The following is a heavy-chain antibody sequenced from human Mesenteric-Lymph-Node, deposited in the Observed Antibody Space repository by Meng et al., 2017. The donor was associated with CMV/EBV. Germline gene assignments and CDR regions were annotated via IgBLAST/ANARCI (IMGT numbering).Heavy chain of an antibody. D-gene: IGHD3-10*01. Sequence: GGSLRLSCAASGFTFNGAWMTWVRQAPGKGLEWVGRIRIETNGGTIDYAAPMKGRFTISREDSENTLYLHIDSLMTEDTAVYYCSTVLYYGSGSYIVYWGRGTLVTVSS. CDR1: GFTFNGAW. J-gene: IGHJ4*02. CDR3: STVLYYGSGSYIVY. V-gene: IGHV3-15*01. CDR2: IRIETNGGTI.